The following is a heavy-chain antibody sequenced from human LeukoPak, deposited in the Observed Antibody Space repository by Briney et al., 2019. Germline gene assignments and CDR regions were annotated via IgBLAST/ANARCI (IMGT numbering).Heavy chain of an antibody. D-gene: IGHD3-3*01. CDR3: ARSSGYTNWFDP. CDR1: GGSISSGSYY. V-gene: IGHV4-61*02. J-gene: IGHJ5*02. Sequence: PSETVSLTCTVSGGSISSGSYYWSWIRQPAGKGLEWIGRIYTSGSTNYNPSLKSRVTISVDTSKNQFSLKLSSVTAADTAVYYCARSSGYTNWFDPWGQGTLVTVSS. CDR2: IYTSGST.